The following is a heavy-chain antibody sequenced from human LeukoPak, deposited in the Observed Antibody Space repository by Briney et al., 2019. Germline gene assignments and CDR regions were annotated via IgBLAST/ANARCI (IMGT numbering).Heavy chain of an antibody. J-gene: IGHJ6*02. CDR1: GYTFTSYY. CDR3: ASGGYYYDSSGYPNYYYYGMDV. D-gene: IGHD3-22*01. Sequence: ASVKVSCKASGYTFTSYYMHWVRQAPGQGLEWMGRIIPILGIANYAQKFQGRVTITADKSTSTAYMELSSLRSEDTAVYYCASGGYYYDSSGYPNYYYYGMDVWGQGTTVTVSS. V-gene: IGHV1-69*02. CDR2: IIPILGIA.